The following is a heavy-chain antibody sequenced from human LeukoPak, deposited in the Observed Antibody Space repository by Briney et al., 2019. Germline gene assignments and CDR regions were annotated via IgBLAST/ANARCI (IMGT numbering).Heavy chain of an antibody. CDR3: AREGLELFFNWFDP. D-gene: IGHD1-7*01. CDR1: GGTFSSYA. Sequence: SVKVSCKASGGTFSSYAISWVRQAPGQGLEWMGGIIPIFGTANYAQKFQGRVTITADKSTSTAYMELSSLRSEDTAVYYCAREGLELFFNWFDPWGQGTLVTVSS. V-gene: IGHV1-69*06. J-gene: IGHJ5*02. CDR2: IIPIFGTA.